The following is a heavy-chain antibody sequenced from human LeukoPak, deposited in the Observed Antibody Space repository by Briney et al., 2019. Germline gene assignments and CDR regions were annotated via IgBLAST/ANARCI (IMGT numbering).Heavy chain of an antibody. V-gene: IGHV1-69*16. CDR2: IIPILGIA. Sequence: GASVKVSCKASGGTFSSYTISWVRQAPGQGLEWMGRIIPILGIANYAQKFQGRVTITTDESTSTAYMELSSLRSEDTAVYYCARDRGYSYGRFDYWAREPWSPSPQ. D-gene: IGHD5-18*01. J-gene: IGHJ4*02. CDR1: GGTFSSYT. CDR3: ARDRGYSYGRFDY.